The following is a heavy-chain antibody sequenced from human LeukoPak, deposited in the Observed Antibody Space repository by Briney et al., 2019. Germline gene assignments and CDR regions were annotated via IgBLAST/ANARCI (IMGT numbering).Heavy chain of an antibody. D-gene: IGHD1-26*01. V-gene: IGHV1-46*01. CDR2: INPSGGST. CDR1: GYTFTSYY. J-gene: IGHJ4*02. Sequence: GASVKVSCKASGYTFTSYYMHWVRQAPGQGLEWMGIINPSGGSTSYAQKFQGRVTMTRDTSTSTVYMELSSLRSEDTAVYYCARALPFIQWDLTGADYWGQGTLVTVSS. CDR3: ARALPFIQWDLTGADY.